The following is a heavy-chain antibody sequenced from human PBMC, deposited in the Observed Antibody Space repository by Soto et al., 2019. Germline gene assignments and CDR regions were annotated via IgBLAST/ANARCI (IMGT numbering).Heavy chain of an antibody. Sequence: EVQLLESGGDLIQPGGSLRLSCVASGLTFGSRAMSWVRQSPGEGLEWVSTITDTGGDAKYADSVRGRFAISRDNSKNTLYLQMNSLRAEDTAVYYCAQEEAASFDYWGQGTLVAVSS. J-gene: IGHJ4*02. CDR3: AQEEAASFDY. CDR2: ITDTGGDA. D-gene: IGHD2-15*01. CDR1: GLTFGSRA. V-gene: IGHV3-23*01.